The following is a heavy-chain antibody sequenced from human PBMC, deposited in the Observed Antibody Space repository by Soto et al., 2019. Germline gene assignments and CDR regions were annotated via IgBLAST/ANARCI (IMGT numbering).Heavy chain of an antibody. Sequence: SETLSLTCTVSGGSISSDYWSWIRQPAGKGLEWIGRIYISENTHYNPSLRSRVSMSLDTSKNQLSLNLSSVTAADTAVYYCARRANYYDTNGYYIDSWGQGTLVTVSS. D-gene: IGHD3-22*01. J-gene: IGHJ4*02. CDR3: ARRANYYDTNGYYIDS. CDR1: GGSISSDY. CDR2: IYISENT. V-gene: IGHV4-4*07.